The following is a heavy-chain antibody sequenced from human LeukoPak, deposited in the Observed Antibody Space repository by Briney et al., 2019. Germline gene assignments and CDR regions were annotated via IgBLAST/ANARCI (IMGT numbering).Heavy chain of an antibody. V-gene: IGHV3-13*01. CDR1: GFTFSSYD. CDR3: ARESPPKDCSSTSCYRTSWFDP. CDR2: IGTAGDT. J-gene: IGHJ5*02. D-gene: IGHD2-2*02. Sequence: PGGSLRLSCAASGFTFSSYDMQWVRQATGKGLEWVSAIGTAGDTYYPGSVKGRFTISRENAKNSLYLQMNSLRAGDTAVYYCARESPPKDCSSTSCYRTSWFDPWGQGTLVTVSS.